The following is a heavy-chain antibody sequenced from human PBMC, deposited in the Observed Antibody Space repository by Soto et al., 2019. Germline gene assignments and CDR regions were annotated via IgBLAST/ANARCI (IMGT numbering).Heavy chain of an antibody. J-gene: IGHJ6*02. Sequence: SVKVSCKASGDRFNTYAFNWVRQAPGQGLEWLGGIITFFGAAMYAQKFQGRVTITADEFMTTAYMELSSLTSEDTAVYYCARGGKERFRGSGMDVWGQGTTVTVSS. CDR1: GDRFNTYA. D-gene: IGHD1-1*01. V-gene: IGHV1-69*13. CDR3: ARGGKERFRGSGMDV. CDR2: IITFFGAA.